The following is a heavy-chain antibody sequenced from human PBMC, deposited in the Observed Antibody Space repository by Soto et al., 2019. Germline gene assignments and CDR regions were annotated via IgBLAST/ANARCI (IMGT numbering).Heavy chain of an antibody. Sequence: SETLSLTCPVSVGSIISSNWWSCVRQPPGKGLEWIGEIYHSGSTNYNPSLKSRVTISVDKSKNQFSLKLSSVTAADTAVYYCASTSIAAWLDPWGQGTLVTVSS. D-gene: IGHD6-6*01. CDR2: IYHSGST. V-gene: IGHV4-4*02. J-gene: IGHJ5*02. CDR3: ASTSIAAWLDP. CDR1: VGSIISSNW.